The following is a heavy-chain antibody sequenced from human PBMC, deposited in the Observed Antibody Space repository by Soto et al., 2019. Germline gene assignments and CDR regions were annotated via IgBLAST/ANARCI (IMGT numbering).Heavy chain of an antibody. CDR3: ACGYYHYFDY. J-gene: IGHJ4*02. Sequence: ASVKVSCKASGYTVTNYGVTWVRQAPGQGLEWMGWISSYNRHTRYAQNFQGRVTMTIDTSTNKAYVELRSLRSDDTAVYYCACGYYHYFDYWGQGTLSNVSS. CDR1: GYTVTNYG. CDR2: ISSYNRHT. V-gene: IGHV1-18*04. D-gene: IGHD3-22*01.